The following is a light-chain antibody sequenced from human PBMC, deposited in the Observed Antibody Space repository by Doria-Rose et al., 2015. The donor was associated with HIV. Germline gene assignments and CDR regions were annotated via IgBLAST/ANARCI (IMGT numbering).Light chain of an antibody. CDR3: HQYGTSWT. V-gene: IGKV3-20*01. Sequence: TQSPGTLSLSPGGRATLSCMASQSFSSTYLAWYQQKPGQAPSLLIYDGSTRATGIPDRFSASGSGTDFTLTINRLEPEDFALYYCHQYGTSWTFGQGTKVEI. CDR1: QSFSSTY. CDR2: DGS. J-gene: IGKJ1*01.